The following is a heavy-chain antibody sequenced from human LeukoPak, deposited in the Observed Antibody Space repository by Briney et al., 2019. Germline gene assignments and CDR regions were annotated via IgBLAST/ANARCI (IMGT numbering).Heavy chain of an antibody. Sequence: QTLSLXXXXSGXSVSSXSVAWNWIRQSPSRGLEWLGRTYYRSKWYNDYAVSVKGRITINPDTSKNQFSLQLNSVTPEDTAVYYCARASNTGWYDYWGQGTLVTVSS. CDR1: GXSVSSXSVA. CDR3: ARASNTGWYDY. D-gene: IGHD6-19*01. J-gene: IGHJ4*02. V-gene: IGHV6-1*01. CDR2: TYYRSKWYN.